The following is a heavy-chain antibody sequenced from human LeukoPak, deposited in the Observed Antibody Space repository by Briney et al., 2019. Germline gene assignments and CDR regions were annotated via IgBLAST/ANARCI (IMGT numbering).Heavy chain of an antibody. CDR1: GGTFSSYA. Sequence: ASVKVSCKASGGTFSSYAISWVRQAPGQGLEWMGRIIPILGIANYPQKFQGRVTITADKSTSTAYMELSSLRSEDTAVYYCAIEAYYDYVWTNRPLDYWGQGTLVTVSS. J-gene: IGHJ4*02. CDR3: AIEAYYDYVWTNRPLDY. D-gene: IGHD3-16*01. V-gene: IGHV1-69*04. CDR2: IIPILGIA.